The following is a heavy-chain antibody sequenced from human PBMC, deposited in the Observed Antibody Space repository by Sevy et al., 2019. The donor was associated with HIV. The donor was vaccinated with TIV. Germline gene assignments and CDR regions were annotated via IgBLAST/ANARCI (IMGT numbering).Heavy chain of an antibody. J-gene: IGHJ5*02. CDR2: INPNSGGT. CDR3: ARDAQLWSYGWLDP. CDR1: GYTFTGYY. Sequence: ASVKVSCKASGYTFTGYYIYWVRQAPGQGLEWMGWINPNSGGTNYAQKFQGRVTMTTETSIKTAYMELSRLSSDDTAVYYCARDAQLWSYGWLDPWGQGTLVTVSS. D-gene: IGHD5-18*01. V-gene: IGHV1-2*02.